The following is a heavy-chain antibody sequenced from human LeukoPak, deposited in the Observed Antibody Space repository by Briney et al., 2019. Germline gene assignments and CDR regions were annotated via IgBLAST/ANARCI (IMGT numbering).Heavy chain of an antibody. CDR3: ARVRMGGSSWTYYFDY. D-gene: IGHD6-13*01. CDR2: MNPNSGNT. J-gene: IGHJ4*02. Sequence: ASVKVSCKASGYTFTSYDINWVRQATGQGLEWMGWMNPNSGNTGYAQKFQGRVTMTRNTSISTAYMERSSLRSEDTAVYYCARVRMGGSSWTYYFDYWGQGTLVTVSS. CDR1: GYTFTSYD. V-gene: IGHV1-8*01.